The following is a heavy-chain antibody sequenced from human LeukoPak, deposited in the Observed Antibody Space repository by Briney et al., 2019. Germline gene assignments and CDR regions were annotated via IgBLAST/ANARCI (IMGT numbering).Heavy chain of an antibody. CDR3: AGGHYDFAP. V-gene: IGHV4-59*08. CDR1: GGSISDHY. J-gene: IGHJ5*02. D-gene: IGHD3-16*01. CDR2: IYYNEAP. Sequence: PSETLSLTCSVSGGSISDHYWSWIRQPPGKGLEWIAYIYYNEAPNYNPSLNARVTMSLDMSKNQFSLRLSSVTAADTAVYYCAGGHYDFAPWGQGILVTVSS.